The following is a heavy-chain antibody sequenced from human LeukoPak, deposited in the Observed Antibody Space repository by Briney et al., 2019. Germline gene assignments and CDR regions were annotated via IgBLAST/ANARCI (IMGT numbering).Heavy chain of an antibody. CDR1: GGSISSGSYY. J-gene: IGHJ6*03. D-gene: IGHD4-17*01. V-gene: IGHV4-61*02. Sequence: SQTLSLTCTVSGGSISSGSYYWSWIRQPAGKGLEWIGRIYTSGSTNYNPSLKSRVTISVDTSKNQFSLKLSSVTAADTAVYYCARADYGDYYYYMDVWGKRTTVTVS. CDR2: IYTSGST. CDR3: ARADYGDYYYYMDV.